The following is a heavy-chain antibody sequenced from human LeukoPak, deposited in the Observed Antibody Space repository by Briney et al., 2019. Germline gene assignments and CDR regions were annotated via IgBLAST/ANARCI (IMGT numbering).Heavy chain of an antibody. Sequence: PGGSLRLSCAASGFTFSSYEMNWVRQAPGKGLEWVSYISSSGSTIYYADSVKGRFTISRDNAKNSLYLQMNSLRAEDTAVYYCARSKEEAGSSWPNWLDPWGQGTLVTVSS. CDR1: GFTFSSYE. CDR3: ARSKEEAGSSWPNWLDP. D-gene: IGHD6-13*01. J-gene: IGHJ5*02. V-gene: IGHV3-48*03. CDR2: ISSSGSTI.